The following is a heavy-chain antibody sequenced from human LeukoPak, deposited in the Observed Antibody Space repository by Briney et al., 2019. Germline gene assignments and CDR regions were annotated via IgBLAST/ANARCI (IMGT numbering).Heavy chain of an antibody. V-gene: IGHV4-61*02. CDR3: ARGESSGYYFDY. J-gene: IGHJ4*02. Sequence: SETLSLTCTASGGSISSGSYYWSWIRQPAGKGLEWIGRIYTSGSTNYNPSLKSRVTISVDTSKNQFSLKLSSVTAADTAVYYCARGESSGYYFDYWGQGTLVTVSS. CDR2: IYTSGST. D-gene: IGHD3-22*01. CDR1: GGSISSGSYY.